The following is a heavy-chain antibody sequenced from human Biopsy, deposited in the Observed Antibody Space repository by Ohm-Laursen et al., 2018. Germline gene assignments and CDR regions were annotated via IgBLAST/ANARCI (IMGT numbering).Heavy chain of an antibody. Sequence: GTLSLTCGVSGFSISSGFRWAWIRQPPGKGLERIGFIYRTGTTTYNPPFKSRVAMAVDTSKNQFSLTLNSVTAADTAVYYCARMKGRGYFDYWGQGTLVIVSS. D-gene: IGHD2-15*01. CDR3: ARMKGRGYFDY. CDR2: IYRTGTT. CDR1: GFSISSGFR. J-gene: IGHJ4*02. V-gene: IGHV4-38-2*01.